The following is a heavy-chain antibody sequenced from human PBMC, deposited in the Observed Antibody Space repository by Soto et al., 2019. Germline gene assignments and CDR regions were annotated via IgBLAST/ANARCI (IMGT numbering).Heavy chain of an antibody. D-gene: IGHD3-22*01. CDR2: IYYSGGT. Sequence: TLSLTCTVSGGSISSGGYYWSWIRQHPGKGLEWIGYIYYSGGTYYNPSLKSRVTISVDTSKNQFSLKLSSVTAADTAVYYCASYYYDSSGYLAPDAFDIWGQGTMVTVSS. V-gene: IGHV4-31*03. CDR3: ASYYYDSSGYLAPDAFDI. J-gene: IGHJ3*02. CDR1: GGSISSGGYY.